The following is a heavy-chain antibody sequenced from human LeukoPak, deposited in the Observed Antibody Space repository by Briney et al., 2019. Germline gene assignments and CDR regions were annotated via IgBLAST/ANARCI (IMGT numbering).Heavy chain of an antibody. CDR1: GFSFSSHW. CDR3: ATISAQTFDI. D-gene: IGHD5-24*01. Sequence: GGSLRLSCVGSGFSFSSHWGNWVRQSPGKGLEWVANIKPDGSDKYYADSARGRFTVSRDNAKNSAFMQMNSPRAEDTAIYYCATISAQTFDIWGQGTLVSVSS. CDR2: IKPDGSDK. V-gene: IGHV3-7*01. J-gene: IGHJ3*02.